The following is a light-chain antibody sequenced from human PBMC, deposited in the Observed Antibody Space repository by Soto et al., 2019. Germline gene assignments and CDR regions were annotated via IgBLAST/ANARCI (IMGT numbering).Light chain of an antibody. V-gene: IGKV3-20*01. CDR2: GAS. Sequence: EIVLTQSPGTLSLSPGEGATLSCRASQSVSGDYLAWYQSKPGQAPRLLIHGASNRATGIPDRFSGSGSGTDFTLTIGRLEPEDFAVYYCQQYNNWWTFGQGTKVDIK. J-gene: IGKJ1*01. CDR1: QSVSGDY. CDR3: QQYNNWWT.